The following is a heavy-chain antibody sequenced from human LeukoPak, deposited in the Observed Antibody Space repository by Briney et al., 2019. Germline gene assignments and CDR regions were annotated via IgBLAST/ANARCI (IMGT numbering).Heavy chain of an antibody. Sequence: GESLKISCKGSGYSFTSYWIGWVRQMPGKGLEWMGIIYPGDSDTRYSPSFQGQVTISADKSISTAYLQWSSLKASDTAMYYCAREAYCGGDCHLDAFDIWGQGTMVTVSS. D-gene: IGHD2-21*02. CDR2: IYPGDSDT. CDR1: GYSFTSYW. V-gene: IGHV5-51*01. J-gene: IGHJ3*02. CDR3: AREAYCGGDCHLDAFDI.